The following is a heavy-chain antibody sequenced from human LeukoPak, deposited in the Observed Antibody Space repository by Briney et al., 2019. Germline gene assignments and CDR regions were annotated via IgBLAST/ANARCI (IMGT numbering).Heavy chain of an antibody. J-gene: IGHJ4*02. Sequence: SETLSLTCTVSGGSISSYFWSWIRQPPGKGLDRIGYIYYSGSTNYNPSLKSRVTISVDTSKNKFSLRLSSVTAADTAVYYCAGSSSQRRGLYYFDYWGQGTLVTVSS. CDR1: GGSISSYF. CDR3: AGSSSQRRGLYYFDY. CDR2: IYYSGST. D-gene: IGHD6-13*01. V-gene: IGHV4-59*08.